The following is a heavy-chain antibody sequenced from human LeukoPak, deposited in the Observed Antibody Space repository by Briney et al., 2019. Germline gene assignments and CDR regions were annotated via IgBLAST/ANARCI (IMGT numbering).Heavy chain of an antibody. CDR3: ARDVDDREAFDY. D-gene: IGHD3-3*01. J-gene: IGHJ4*02. CDR2: IHTSGST. CDR1: GGSVTSGHYY. V-gene: IGHV4-61*02. Sequence: TSQTLSLSCTVSGGSVTSGHYYWSWVRQPAGKGLEWIGRIHTSGSTDYNPSPKSRVTISVVTSKNQFSLNLNSVTATDTAVYYCARDVDDREAFDYWGQGILVTASS.